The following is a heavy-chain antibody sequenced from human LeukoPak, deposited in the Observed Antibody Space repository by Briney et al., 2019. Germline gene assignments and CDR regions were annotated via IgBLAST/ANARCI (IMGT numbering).Heavy chain of an antibody. J-gene: IGHJ4*02. Sequence: ASVKVSCKASGYTFTSYGISWVRQAPGQGLEWMGWISANNGDTDYPPKLQDRVTMTTDTCTSTAYMELRSLRSDDTAMYYCARESHETREGYWGQGTLVTVSS. CDR1: GYTFTSYG. CDR2: ISANNGDT. V-gene: IGHV1-18*01. CDR3: ARESHETREGY. D-gene: IGHD1-1*01.